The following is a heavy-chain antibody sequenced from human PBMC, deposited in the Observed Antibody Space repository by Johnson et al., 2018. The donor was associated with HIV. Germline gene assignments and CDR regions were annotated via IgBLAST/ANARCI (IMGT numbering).Heavy chain of an antibody. CDR3: AKDSDTYYYGSGVAFDV. J-gene: IGHJ3*01. D-gene: IGHD3-10*01. Sequence: EVQLVESGGGLVQAGGSLRLSCAASGFTFSSYAMHWVRQAPGKGLEWVSLISWDGGTCHYADPVQGRFTISRDNRKKSLYLQMNSLRTEDTALYYCAKDSDTYYYGSGVAFDVWGQGTMVTVAS. CDR2: ISWDGGTC. V-gene: IGHV3-43D*03. CDR1: GFTFSSYA.